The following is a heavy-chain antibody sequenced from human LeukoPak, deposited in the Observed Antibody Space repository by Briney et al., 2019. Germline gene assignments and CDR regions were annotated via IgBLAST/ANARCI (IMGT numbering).Heavy chain of an antibody. D-gene: IGHD3-22*01. J-gene: IGHJ3*02. V-gene: IGHV5-51*01. CDR1: GYSFTTYW. CDR3: ATETFYYDSSGYGDAFDI. CDR2: IYPGDSDT. Sequence: GESLKISCKGSGYSFTTYWIGWMRQMPGKGLEWMGIIYPGDSDTRYSPSFQGQVTISADKSISTAYLQWSSLKASDTAMYYCATETFYYDSSGYGDAFDIWGQGTMVTVSS.